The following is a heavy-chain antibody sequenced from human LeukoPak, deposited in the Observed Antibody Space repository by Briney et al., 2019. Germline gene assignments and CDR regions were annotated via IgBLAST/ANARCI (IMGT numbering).Heavy chain of an antibody. CDR2: IYYSGST. Sequence: SETLSLTCTVSGGSISSSSYYWGWIRQPPGKGLEWIGSIYYSGSTYYNPSLKSRVTISVDTSKNQFSLKLSSVTAADTAVYYCARDPPGTTNWFDPWGQGTLVTVSS. CDR1: GGSISSSSYY. D-gene: IGHD1-1*01. J-gene: IGHJ5*02. V-gene: IGHV4-39*07. CDR3: ARDPPGTTNWFDP.